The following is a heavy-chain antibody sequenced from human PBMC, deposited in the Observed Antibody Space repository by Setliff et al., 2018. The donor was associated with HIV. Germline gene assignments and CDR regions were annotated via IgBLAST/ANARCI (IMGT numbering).Heavy chain of an antibody. Sequence: ETLSLTCSVSGGPISRYSWSWIRQPPGKGLEWIGHIYNSGTIDYNSSLKSRVTIFVDSSKNQFSLNLTSVTAGDTGVYYCAGVDMRGVMGDPNWFDPWGQGTLVTVSS. J-gene: IGHJ5*02. D-gene: IGHD3-10*01. V-gene: IGHV4-4*08. CDR1: GGPISRYS. CDR3: AGVDMRGVMGDPNWFDP. CDR2: IYNSGTI.